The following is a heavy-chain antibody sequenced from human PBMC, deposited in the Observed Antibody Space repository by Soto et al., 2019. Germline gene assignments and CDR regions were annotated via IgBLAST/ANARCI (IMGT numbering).Heavy chain of an antibody. CDR1: GGSISSGDYY. V-gene: IGHV4-61*08. J-gene: IGHJ6*02. Sequence: PSETLSLTCTVSGGSISSGDYYWSWIRQPPGKGLECIGYIYYSGSTNYNTSLKSRVTISVNTSKNQYSLKLSTVTAADTSVFYFARGRVNYYDSSGPIYYGMDVWGQGTTVTVSS. D-gene: IGHD3-22*01. CDR3: ARGRVNYYDSSGPIYYGMDV. CDR2: IYYSGST.